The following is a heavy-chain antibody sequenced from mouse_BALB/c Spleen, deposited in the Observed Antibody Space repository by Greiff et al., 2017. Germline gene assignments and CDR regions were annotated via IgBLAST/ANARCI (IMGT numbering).Heavy chain of an antibody. CDR3: ARAYYYAMDY. J-gene: IGHJ4*01. CDR1: GFTFSDYY. D-gene: IGHD2-10*01. CDR2: ISDGGTYT. V-gene: IGHV5-4*02. Sequence: EVMLVESGGGLVKPGGSLKVSCAASGFTFSDYYMYWVRQTPEKRLEWVATISDGGTYTYYPDSVKGRFTISRDNAKNNLYLQMTSLKSEDTAMYYCARAYYYAMDYWGQGTSVTVSS.